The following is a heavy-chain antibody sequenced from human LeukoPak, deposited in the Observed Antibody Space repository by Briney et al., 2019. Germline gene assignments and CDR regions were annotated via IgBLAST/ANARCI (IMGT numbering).Heavy chain of an antibody. CDR1: GGTFSSHA. V-gene: IGHV1-69*13. CDR2: IIPIFGTA. J-gene: IGHJ4*02. D-gene: IGHD3-9*01. Sequence: SVKVSCKASGGTFSSHAISWVRQAPGQGLEWMGGIIPIFGTANYAQKFQGRVTITADESTSTAYMELSSLRSEDTAVYYCATTYYNILTGLSWGQGTLVTVSS. CDR3: ATTYYNILTGLS.